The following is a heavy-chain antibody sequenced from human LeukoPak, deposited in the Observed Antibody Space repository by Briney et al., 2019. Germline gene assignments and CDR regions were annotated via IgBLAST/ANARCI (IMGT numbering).Heavy chain of an antibody. D-gene: IGHD3-22*01. V-gene: IGHV3-15*01. CDR3: TWYYYDTLDY. J-gene: IGHJ4*02. CDR2: IKSKAAGGTT. Sequence: GGSLRLSCAASGFAFRDAWMTWVRQAPGKGLEWVGRIKSKAAGGTTDYAAPVNSRFTISRDDSRNTLYLQMNSLRTEDTAVYYCTWYYYDTLDYWGPGTLVTVSS. CDR1: GFAFRDAW.